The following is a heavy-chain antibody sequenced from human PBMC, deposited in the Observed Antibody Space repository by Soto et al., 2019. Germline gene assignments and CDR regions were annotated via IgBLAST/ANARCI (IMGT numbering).Heavy chain of an antibody. V-gene: IGHV3-72*01. CDR1: GFTFSDHY. D-gene: IGHD1-26*01. J-gene: IGHJ4*01. CDR3: ARDSGKGAYFDY. CDR2: IRNKANSYTT. Sequence: EAQLVESGGGLVQPGGSQRLSCAASGFTFSDHYMDWVRQAPGKGLEWVGRIRNKANSYTTDYAASAKGRFTISRDDSKDSLYLQMNSLKTEDTAIYYCARDSGKGAYFDYWGHGTLATVSS.